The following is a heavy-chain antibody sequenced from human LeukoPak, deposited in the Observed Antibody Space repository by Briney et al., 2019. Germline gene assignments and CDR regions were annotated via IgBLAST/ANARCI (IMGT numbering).Heavy chain of an antibody. CDR3: ATMHYYALDV. V-gene: IGHV3-11*01. CDR2: IGSSGRTI. CDR1: GITLSDYT. J-gene: IGHJ6*02. Sequence: GGSLRLSCAASGITLSDYTMSWLRQAPGKGLEWISYIGSSGRTIYYADSVKGRFTISRDNAKNSLYLQMNSLRAEDTAVYFCATMHYYALDVWGQGTTVTVSS.